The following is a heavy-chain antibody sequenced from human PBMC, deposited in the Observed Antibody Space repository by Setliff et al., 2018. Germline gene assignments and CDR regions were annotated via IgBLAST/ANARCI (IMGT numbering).Heavy chain of an antibody. V-gene: IGHV5-51*01. CDR2: IYPGDSDT. D-gene: IGHD2-15*01. Sequence: PGESLKISCKGSGYGFTTYWIGWVRQMPGKGLEWMGIIYPGDSDTRYSPSFQGQVTISADKSISTAYLQLSSLKASDTATYYCARVVGADGIGIDYWGQGTGVTVSS. CDR1: GYGFTTYW. CDR3: ARVVGADGIGIDY. J-gene: IGHJ4*02.